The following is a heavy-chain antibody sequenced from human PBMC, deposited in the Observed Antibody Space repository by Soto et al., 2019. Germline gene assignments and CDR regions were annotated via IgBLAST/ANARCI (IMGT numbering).Heavy chain of an antibody. J-gene: IGHJ6*02. CDR1: GFSLSTSGVG. D-gene: IGHD1-26*01. CDR3: ARWSPPRELPGYYYYGMDV. V-gene: IGHV4-61*08. Sequence: SGPTLVNPTQTLTLTCTFSGFSLSTSGVGVGWIRQPPGKGLEWIGYIYYSGSTNYNPSLKSRVTISVDTSKNQFSLKLSSVTAADTAVYYCARWSPPRELPGYYYYGMDVWGQGTTVTVSS. CDR2: IYYSGST.